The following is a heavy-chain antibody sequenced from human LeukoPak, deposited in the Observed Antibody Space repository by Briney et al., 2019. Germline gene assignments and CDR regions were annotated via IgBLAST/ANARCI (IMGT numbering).Heavy chain of an antibody. CDR2: IKQDESEK. J-gene: IGHJ4*02. Sequence: GGSLRLSCVASGFTFSGYWMSWVRQAPGKGLEWVANIKQDESEKYYVDSVKGRFTISRDNTKNSLYLQMNSLRAEDTAVYYCAIDPLMGTITVNYWGQGTLVTVSS. D-gene: IGHD5-24*01. V-gene: IGHV3-7*01. CDR3: AIDPLMGTITVNY. CDR1: GFTFSGYW.